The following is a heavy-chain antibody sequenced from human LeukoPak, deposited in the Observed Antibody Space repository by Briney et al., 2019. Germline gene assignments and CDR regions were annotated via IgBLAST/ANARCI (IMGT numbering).Heavy chain of an antibody. CDR3: ARDGVAGSSDAFDI. V-gene: IGHV1-2*02. J-gene: IGHJ3*02. CDR1: GYTFNGYY. Sequence: ASVKVSCKASGYTFNGYYMHWARQAPGQGLEWMGWIDPYSGGTHFAQRFQGRVSMTLDTSISTAYMELTRLTSDDTAVYYCARDGVAGSSDAFDIWGQGTMVTVSA. CDR2: IDPYSGGT. D-gene: IGHD6-19*01.